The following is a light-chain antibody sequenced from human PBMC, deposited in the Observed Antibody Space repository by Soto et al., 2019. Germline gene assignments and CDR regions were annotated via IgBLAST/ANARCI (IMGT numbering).Light chain of an antibody. CDR2: DAS. V-gene: IGKV3-11*01. Sequence: EIVLTQSPATLSLSPGERATLSCRASQSVSSYLVWYQQKPGQAPRLLMSDASNRATGIPARFSGSGSGTDFTLTISSLEPEDFAVYECQQRSSWPRTFGQGTKVEIK. CDR1: QSVSSY. J-gene: IGKJ1*01. CDR3: QQRSSWPRT.